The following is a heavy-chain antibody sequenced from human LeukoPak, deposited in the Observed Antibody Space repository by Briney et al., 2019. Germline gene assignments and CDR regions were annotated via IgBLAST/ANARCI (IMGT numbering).Heavy chain of an antibody. V-gene: IGHV3-23*01. CDR1: GFTFSSYE. Sequence: GGSLRLSCAASGFTFSSYEMNWVRQAPGKGLEWVSAISGSGGSTYYADSVKGRFTISRDNSKNTLYLQMNSLRAEDTAVYYCAKDLSWYEGDYFDYWGQGTLVTVSS. J-gene: IGHJ4*02. CDR2: ISGSGGST. CDR3: AKDLSWYEGDYFDY. D-gene: IGHD6-13*01.